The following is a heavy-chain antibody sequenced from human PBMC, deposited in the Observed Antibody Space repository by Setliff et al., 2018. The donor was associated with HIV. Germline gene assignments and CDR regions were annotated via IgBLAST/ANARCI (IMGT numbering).Heavy chain of an antibody. Sequence: SETLSLTCGLYGGSFSDYYWSWIRPPPGKGLEWIGEIDHRGRHKYNPSLNSRVTMSVDKSRNQFSLKVSSVTAADTAVYYCARVSITYWYSIPRDYYYYMDVWGEGTTVTVSS. CDR2: IDHRGRH. J-gene: IGHJ6*03. CDR3: ARVSITYWYSIPRDYYYYMDV. D-gene: IGHD2-8*02. V-gene: IGHV4-34*01. CDR1: GGSFSDYY.